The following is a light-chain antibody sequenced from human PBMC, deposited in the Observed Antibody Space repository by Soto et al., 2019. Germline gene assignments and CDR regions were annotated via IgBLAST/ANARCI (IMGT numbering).Light chain of an antibody. CDR2: EVS. CDR3: SSYTSSTSYV. V-gene: IGLV2-14*01. Sequence: QSALTQPASVSGSPGQSITISCTGTSSDVGGYNFVSWYQQHSGKAPKLMISEVSNRPSGVSNRFSGSKSGNTASLTISGLQADDEADYYCSSYTSSTSYVFGTGTKVTVL. J-gene: IGLJ1*01. CDR1: SSDVGGYNF.